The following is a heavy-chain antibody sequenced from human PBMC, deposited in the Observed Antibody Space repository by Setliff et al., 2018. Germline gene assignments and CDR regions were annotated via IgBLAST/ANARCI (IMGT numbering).Heavy chain of an antibody. D-gene: IGHD1-1*01. J-gene: IGHJ3*02. V-gene: IGHV4-4*07. CDR1: GGSISSYY. CDR2: IYIGGSA. Sequence: SETLSLTCTVSGGSISSYYWSWIRQPAGKGLEWIGHIYIGGSANYNPSLKSRVTISIDTSKNQFSLKLSSVTAADTAVYYCTRGGTWSDAFDTWGQGTMVTVSS. CDR3: TRGGTWSDAFDT.